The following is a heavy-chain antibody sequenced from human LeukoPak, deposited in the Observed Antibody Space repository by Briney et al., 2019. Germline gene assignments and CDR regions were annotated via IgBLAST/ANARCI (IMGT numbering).Heavy chain of an antibody. V-gene: IGHV1-3*01. CDR3: ARVDIVVVPAAITYFDY. CDR1: GYTFTSYA. J-gene: IGHJ4*02. CDR2: NNAGNGNT. D-gene: IGHD2-2*01. Sequence: ASVKVSCKASGYTFTSYAMHWVRQAPGQRLEWMGWNNAGNGNTKYSQKFQGRVTITRDTSASTAYMELSSLRSEDTAVYYCARVDIVVVPAAITYFDYWGQGTLVTVSS.